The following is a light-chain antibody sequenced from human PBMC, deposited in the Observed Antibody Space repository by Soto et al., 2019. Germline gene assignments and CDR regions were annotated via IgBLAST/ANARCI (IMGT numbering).Light chain of an antibody. V-gene: IGKV3-11*01. CDR1: QSVSSY. Sequence: EKVLTNSLVTLSLSPRDRATLSRRASQSVSSYLAWYQQKPGQAPRLLIYDASNRATGIPARFRGSGSGTDFTLTISSLEPEDFAIYYCQQRSDWRITFGQGTRLEIK. CDR3: QQRSDWRIT. CDR2: DAS. J-gene: IGKJ5*01.